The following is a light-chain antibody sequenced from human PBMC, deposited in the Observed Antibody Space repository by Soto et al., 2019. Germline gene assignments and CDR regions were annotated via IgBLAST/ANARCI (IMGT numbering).Light chain of an antibody. Sequence: EIVLTQSPATLSLSPGERATLSCRASQSIDTYLDWYQQKPGQSPRLLIFDASSRATAIPARFSGSGSGTDFTLSISSLEPEDFALYHCQQCNAWPRTFGPGTKVDIK. J-gene: IGKJ3*01. CDR1: QSIDTY. CDR2: DAS. CDR3: QQCNAWPRT. V-gene: IGKV3-11*01.